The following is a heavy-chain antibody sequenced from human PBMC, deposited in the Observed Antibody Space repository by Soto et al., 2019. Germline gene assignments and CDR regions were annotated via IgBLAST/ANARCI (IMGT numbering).Heavy chain of an antibody. Sequence: GGSLRLSCAASGFTFSSYAMHWVRQAPGKGLEWVAVISYEGSNKYYADSVKGRFTISRDNSRNTLYLQMNSLRAEDTAVYYCARVGGGYSYGSKYYYYGMDVWGQGTTVTVSS. J-gene: IGHJ6*02. CDR1: GFTFSSYA. CDR3: ARVGGGYSYGSKYYYYGMDV. D-gene: IGHD5-18*01. V-gene: IGHV3-30-3*01. CDR2: ISYEGSNK.